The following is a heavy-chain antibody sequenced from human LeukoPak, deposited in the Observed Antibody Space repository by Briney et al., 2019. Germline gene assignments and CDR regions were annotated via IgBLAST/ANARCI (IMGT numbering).Heavy chain of an antibody. CDR3: ARDPRNVGLAP. Sequence: GGSLRLSCVASGFSLSGYWMYWVRQAPGKGPMYISRNNGDGSTTNYADVVKGRLTMSRDNVKNTLYLQMNSLRVEDTAVYYCARDPRNVGLAPWGQGTLVTVSS. CDR2: NNGDGSTT. V-gene: IGHV3-74*01. CDR1: GFSLSGYW. J-gene: IGHJ5*02. D-gene: IGHD2-15*01.